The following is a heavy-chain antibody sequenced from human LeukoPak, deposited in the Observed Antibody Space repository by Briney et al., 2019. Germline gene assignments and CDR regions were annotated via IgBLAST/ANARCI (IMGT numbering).Heavy chain of an antibody. CDR3: VREPYYASGSYYPI. Sequence: GGSLRLSCAASGFTFSSYGMHWVRQAPGKGLEWVAVIWYDGSNKYYADSVKGRFTISRDNSKNTLYLQVNSLRAEDTAVYYCVREPYYASGSYYPIWGQGTLVTVSS. D-gene: IGHD3-10*01. CDR2: IWYDGSNK. CDR1: GFTFSSYG. V-gene: IGHV3-33*01. J-gene: IGHJ3*02.